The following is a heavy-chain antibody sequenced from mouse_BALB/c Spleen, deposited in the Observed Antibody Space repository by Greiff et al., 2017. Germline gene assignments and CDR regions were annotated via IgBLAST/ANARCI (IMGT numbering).Heavy chain of an antibody. CDR3: AREVRGFDY. V-gene: IGHV1-87*01. D-gene: IGHD2-14*01. CDR1: GYTFTSYW. Sequence: QVQLKQSGAELARPGASVKLSCKASGYTFTSYWMQWVKQRPGQGLEWIGAIYPGDGDTRYTQKFKGKATLTADKSSSTAYMQLSSLASEDSAVYYCAREVRGFDYWGQGTTLTVSS. J-gene: IGHJ2*01. CDR2: IYPGDGDT.